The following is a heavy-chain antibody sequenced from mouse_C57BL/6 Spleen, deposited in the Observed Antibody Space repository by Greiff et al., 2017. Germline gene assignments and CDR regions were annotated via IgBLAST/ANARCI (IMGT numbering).Heavy chain of an antibody. V-gene: IGHV5-16*01. CDR3: ARDNPHYYAMDY. CDR2: INYDGSST. Sequence: DVQLVESEGGLVQPGSSMKLSCTASGFTFSDYYMAWVRQVPEKGLEWVANINYDGSSTYYLDSLKSRFIISRDNAKNILYLQMSSLKSEDTATYYCARDNPHYYAMDYWGQGTSVTVSS. CDR1: GFTFSDYY. J-gene: IGHJ4*01.